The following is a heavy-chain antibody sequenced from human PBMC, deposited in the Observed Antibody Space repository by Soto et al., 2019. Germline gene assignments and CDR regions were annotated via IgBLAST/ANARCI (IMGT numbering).Heavy chain of an antibody. V-gene: IGHV3-15*07. CDR1: GFTFSNAW. Sequence: GGSLRLSCAASGFTFSNAWMNWVRQAPGKGLEWVGRIKSKTDGGTTDYAAPVKGRFTISRDDSKNTLYLQMNSLKTEDTAVYYCAKDRQYYYDSSGYPLLLFDYWGQGTLVTVSS. J-gene: IGHJ4*02. CDR2: IKSKTDGGTT. D-gene: IGHD3-22*01. CDR3: AKDRQYYYDSSGYPLLLFDY.